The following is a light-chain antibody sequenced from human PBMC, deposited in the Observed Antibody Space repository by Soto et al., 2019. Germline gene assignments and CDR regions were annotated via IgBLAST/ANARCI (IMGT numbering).Light chain of an antibody. CDR2: SAT. CDR3: QQYDSSPRT. CDR1: QAVNPNY. J-gene: IGKJ1*01. V-gene: IGKV3-20*01. Sequence: DIVLAQSPGTLSLSPGQRATLSCRAGQAVNPNYIAWYQQRPGQAPRLLLSSATTRATGIPDRFSGSGSGTDFTLTISRLEPEDFAVYYCQQYDSSPRTFGQGTKV.